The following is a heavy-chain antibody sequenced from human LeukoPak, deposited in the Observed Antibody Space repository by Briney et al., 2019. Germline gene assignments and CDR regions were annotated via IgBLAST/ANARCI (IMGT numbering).Heavy chain of an antibody. V-gene: IGHV4-31*03. CDR3: ARRVPSSGWCGYFDY. Sequence: SETLSLTCTVSGDSISSGGYYWSWIRQHPGKGLKWIGYVSYSGSTYYNPSLKSRITTSVDTSKNQFSLKLSSVTAADTAVYYCARRVPSSGWCGYFDYWGQGTLVTVSS. J-gene: IGHJ4*02. D-gene: IGHD6-19*01. CDR1: GDSISSGGYY. CDR2: VSYSGST.